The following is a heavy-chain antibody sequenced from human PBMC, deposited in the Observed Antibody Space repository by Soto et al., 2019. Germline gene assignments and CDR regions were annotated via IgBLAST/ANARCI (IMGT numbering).Heavy chain of an antibody. CDR2: IYYSGST. Sequence: SETLSLTCTVSGGSISSGGYYWSWIRQHPGKGLEWIGYIYYSGSTYYSPSLKSRVTISVDTSKNQFSLKLSSVTAADTAVYYCARAMGRMLYGPNFDYWGQGTLVTVSS. CDR1: GGSISSGGYY. V-gene: IGHV4-31*03. J-gene: IGHJ4*02. CDR3: ARAMGRMLYGPNFDY. D-gene: IGHD2-8*01.